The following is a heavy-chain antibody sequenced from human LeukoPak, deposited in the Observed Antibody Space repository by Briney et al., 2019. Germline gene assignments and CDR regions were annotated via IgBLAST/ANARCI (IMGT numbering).Heavy chain of an antibody. J-gene: IGHJ1*01. CDR1: GGSFSGYY. D-gene: IGHD1-14*01. Sequence: SETPSVTCAVYGGSFSGYYRSWIRQPPGKGLEWIGSIYYSGSTYYNPSLKSRVTISVDTSKNQFSLNLSSVTAADSAVYYCARHDVPGTTSLTTFQHWGGDNVVTVSS. V-gene: IGHV4-34*01. CDR2: IYYSGST. CDR3: ARHDVPGTTSLTTFQH.